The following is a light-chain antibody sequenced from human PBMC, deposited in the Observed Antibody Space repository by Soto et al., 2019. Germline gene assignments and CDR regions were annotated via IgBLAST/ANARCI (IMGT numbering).Light chain of an antibody. CDR2: SNN. CDR1: RSSIGSNT. V-gene: IGLV1-44*01. CDR3: SSYTSSSTLV. J-gene: IGLJ1*01. Sequence: QLVLTQPPSASGTPGQRVTISCSGSRSSIGSNTVNWYQHLPGSAPKLLIYSNNHRPSGVPDRFSASKAGASASLAISGLQSEDEGDYYCSSYTSSSTLVFGTGTKLTVL.